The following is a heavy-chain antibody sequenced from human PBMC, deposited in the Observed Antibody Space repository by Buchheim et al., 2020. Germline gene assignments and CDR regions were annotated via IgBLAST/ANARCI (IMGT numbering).Heavy chain of an antibody. V-gene: IGHV4-61*02. D-gene: IGHD1-26*01. J-gene: IGHJ5*02. Sequence: QVQLQESGPGLVKPSQTLSLTCTVSGGSISSGSYYWSWIRQPTGKGLEWIGRIYTSGSTNYNPSLKSRVTISVGTSKNQFSLKLSSVTAADTAVYYCARGLSGWFDPWGQGTL. CDR3: ARGLSGWFDP. CDR2: IYTSGST. CDR1: GGSISSGSYY.